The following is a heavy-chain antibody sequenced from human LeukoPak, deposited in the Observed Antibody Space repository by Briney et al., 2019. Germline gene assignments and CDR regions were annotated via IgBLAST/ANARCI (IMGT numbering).Heavy chain of an antibody. D-gene: IGHD3-3*01. J-gene: IGHJ4*02. CDR2: IRYDGSNK. CDR1: GFTFSSYG. CDR3: AKEEWLGKMNYFDS. Sequence: GGSLRLSCAASGFTFSSYGMHWVRQAPGKGLEWVAFIRYDGSNKCYADSVKGRFTISRDNSKNTLYLQMNSLRAEDTAVYYCAKEEWLGKMNYFDSWGQGTLVTVSS. V-gene: IGHV3-30*02.